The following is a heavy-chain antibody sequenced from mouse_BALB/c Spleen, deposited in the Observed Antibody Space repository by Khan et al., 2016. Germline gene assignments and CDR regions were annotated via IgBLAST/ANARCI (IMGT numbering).Heavy chain of an antibody. CDR2: IDPENGDT. Sequence: VQLQQPGAELVRSGASVKLSCTPSGFNIKDYYIHWVKQRPEQGMEWIGWIDPENGDTEYAPKFQGKATMTADTSSNTAYLQLSSLTSEDTAVCQCQAGETLVANYAMGYWGEGTSVTVSS. D-gene: IGHD1-1*02. CDR1: GFNIKDYY. CDR3: QAGETLVANYAMGY. J-gene: IGHJ4*01. V-gene: IGHV14-4*02.